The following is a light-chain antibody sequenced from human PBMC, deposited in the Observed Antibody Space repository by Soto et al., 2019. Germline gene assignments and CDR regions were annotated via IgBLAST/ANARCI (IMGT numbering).Light chain of an antibody. CDR1: QGIRND. J-gene: IGKJ1*01. CDR2: GAS. CDR3: LQDYSYPRT. V-gene: IGKV1-6*01. Sequence: AIQMTQSPSSQSASVGGRVAMTSRVSQGIRNDLAWYQQKPGEAPKLLIYGASNLQSGVPSRFSGSGSDTDFTLTISSLQPEDCAIYYCLQDYSYPRTFGLGTRVEIK.